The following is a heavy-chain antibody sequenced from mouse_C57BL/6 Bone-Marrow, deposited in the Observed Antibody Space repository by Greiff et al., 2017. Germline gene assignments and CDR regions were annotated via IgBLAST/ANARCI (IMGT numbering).Heavy chain of an antibody. Sequence: LQESGAELVKPGASVKISCKASGYAFSSYWMNWVKQRPGKGLEWIGQIYPGDGDTNYNGKFKGKATLTADKSSSTAYMQLSSLTSEDSAVYFCARWASSYYYDYWGQGTTLTVSS. CDR3: ARWASSYYYDY. J-gene: IGHJ2*01. V-gene: IGHV1-80*01. CDR2: IYPGDGDT. D-gene: IGHD1-1*01. CDR1: GYAFSSYW.